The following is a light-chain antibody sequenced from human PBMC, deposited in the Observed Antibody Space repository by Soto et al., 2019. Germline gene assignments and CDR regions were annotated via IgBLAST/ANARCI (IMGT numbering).Light chain of an antibody. J-gene: IGLJ1*01. Sequence: QSVLIQPPSASGTPGQRVSISCSGGSSNIGTNTVHWYQQVPGAAPKLLIYINDQRPSGVPDRFSGSKSGISASLAISGLQPEDEADYYCAAWDDSLNALFGTGTKVTVL. V-gene: IGLV1-44*01. CDR3: AAWDDSLNAL. CDR2: IND. CDR1: SSNIGTNT.